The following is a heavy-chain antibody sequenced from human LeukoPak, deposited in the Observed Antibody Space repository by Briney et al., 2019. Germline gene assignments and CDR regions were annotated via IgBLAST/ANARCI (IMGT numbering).Heavy chain of an antibody. D-gene: IGHD1-26*01. Sequence: QPGGSLRLSCAASGFTFSSYEMNWVRQAQGKGLEWVSYISSSGSTIYYADSVKGRFTISRDNAKNSLYLQMNSLRAEDTAVYYCARHSGSYRCFDYWGQGTLVTVSS. V-gene: IGHV3-48*03. J-gene: IGHJ4*02. CDR2: ISSSGSTI. CDR3: ARHSGSYRCFDY. CDR1: GFTFSSYE.